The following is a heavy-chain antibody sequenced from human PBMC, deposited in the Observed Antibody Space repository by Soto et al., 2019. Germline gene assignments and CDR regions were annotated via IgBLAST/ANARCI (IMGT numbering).Heavy chain of an antibody. Sequence: QLQLQESGPGLVKPSETLSLTCTVSGGSISSSSYYWGWIRQPPGKGLEWIGSIYYSGSTYYNPSLKSRLTISVDTSKNQFSLKLSSVPAADTAVYYCARTGTSNSRNYYYYGMDVWGQGTTVTVSS. V-gene: IGHV4-39*01. D-gene: IGHD1-7*01. CDR1: GGSISSSSYY. CDR2: IYYSGST. J-gene: IGHJ6*02. CDR3: ARTGTSNSRNYYYYGMDV.